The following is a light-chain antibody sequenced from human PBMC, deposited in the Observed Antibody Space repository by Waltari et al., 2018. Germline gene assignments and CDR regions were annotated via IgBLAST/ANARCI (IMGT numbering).Light chain of an antibody. J-gene: IGKJ1*01. CDR1: QTISSY. CDR3: QQTYTLPPWT. CDR2: AAS. Sequence: DIQMTQSPSSLSASVGDRVTITCRISQTISSYVNWYQQKPGKAPEVLIFAASSLQRGVPSRFSGSGSGTEFTLTITSLQPEDFATYYCQQTYTLPPWTFGQGTKVEFK. V-gene: IGKV1-39*01.